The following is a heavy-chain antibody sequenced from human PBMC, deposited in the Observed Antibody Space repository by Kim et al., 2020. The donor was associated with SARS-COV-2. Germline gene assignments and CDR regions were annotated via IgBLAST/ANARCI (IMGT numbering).Heavy chain of an antibody. J-gene: IGHJ4*02. Sequence: GGSLRLSCAASGFTFSTYWMTWVRQAPGKGLEWVANINQGGTVRYYVDSVKGRFTISRDNAKNSLFLDVNSLRVEDTAVYYCARTHYGDNVWGQGTLVTVPS. V-gene: IGHV3-7*01. D-gene: IGHD4-17*01. CDR2: INQGGTVR. CDR3: ARTHYGDNV. CDR1: GFTFSTYW.